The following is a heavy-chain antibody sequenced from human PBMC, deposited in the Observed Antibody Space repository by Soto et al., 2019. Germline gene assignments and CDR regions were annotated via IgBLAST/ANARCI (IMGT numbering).Heavy chain of an antibody. Sequence: VRLSCAASGFTFSDYGMHWVRQAPGKGLEWVALISYDESNTYYAESVRGRFTVSRDNSKNTVYVQMTSLRAEDTAVYYCAKAITSFGVIIADFYQGLDSWGQGTPVTVS. D-gene: IGHD3-3*01. J-gene: IGHJ5*01. CDR3: AKAITSFGVIIADFYQGLDS. V-gene: IGHV3-30*18. CDR2: ISYDESNT. CDR1: GFTFSDYG.